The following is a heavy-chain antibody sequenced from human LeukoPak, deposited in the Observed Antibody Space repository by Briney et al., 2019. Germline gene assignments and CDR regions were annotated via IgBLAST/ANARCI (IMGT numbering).Heavy chain of an antibody. CDR2: INPHSGDT. Sequence: GASVKVSCKASGYTFTGYYVHWVRQAPGQGLEWMGWINPHSGDTSYAQNFQGRVTMTRDTSISTVYMELSRLRSDDTAVYYCARGRSGITMIVVALYFDYWGQGTLVTVSS. J-gene: IGHJ4*02. CDR3: ARGRSGITMIVVALYFDY. CDR1: GYTFTGYY. V-gene: IGHV1-2*02. D-gene: IGHD3-22*01.